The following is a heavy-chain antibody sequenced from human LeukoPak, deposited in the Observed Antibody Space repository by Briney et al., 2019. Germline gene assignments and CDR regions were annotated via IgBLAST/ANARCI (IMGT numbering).Heavy chain of an antibody. Sequence: GGSLRLSCAASGFTFSSYAMSWVRQAPGKGLEWVSAISGSGGSTYYADSVKGRFTFSRDNSKNTLYLQMNSLRAEDTAVYYCAKDGEIQLWSFDYWGQGTLVTVSS. D-gene: IGHD5-18*01. CDR2: ISGSGGST. V-gene: IGHV3-23*01. J-gene: IGHJ4*02. CDR3: AKDGEIQLWSFDY. CDR1: GFTFSSYA.